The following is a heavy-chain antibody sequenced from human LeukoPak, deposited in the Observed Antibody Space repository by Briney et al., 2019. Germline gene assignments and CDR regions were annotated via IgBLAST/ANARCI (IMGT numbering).Heavy chain of an antibody. CDR3: ARDPSSGWYSNWFDP. Sequence: GGSLRLSCAASGFTFSSYEMNWVRQAPGKGPEWVSYINSSGSNIYYAHSVKGRFTISRDNAKNSLYLQLNSLRAEDTAVYYCARDPSSGWYSNWFDPWGQGTLVTVSS. V-gene: IGHV3-48*03. CDR2: INSSGSNI. J-gene: IGHJ5*02. D-gene: IGHD6-19*01. CDR1: GFTFSSYE.